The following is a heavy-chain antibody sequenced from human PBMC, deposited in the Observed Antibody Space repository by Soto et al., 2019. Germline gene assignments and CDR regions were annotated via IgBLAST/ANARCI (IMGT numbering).Heavy chain of an antibody. J-gene: IGHJ4*02. CDR2: ISAHNGNT. V-gene: IGHV1-18*01. CDR3: ARGRYGDY. Sequence: QVHLVQSGAEVKKPGASVKVSCKGSVYGFTTYGITWVRQAPGQGLGWMAWISAHNGNTSYAQKVKGRVTVTRDTPTSTAYIELTSLRYDDTAVYYCARGRYGDYWGQGDLVTVSS. CDR1: VYGFTTYG. D-gene: IGHD1-1*01.